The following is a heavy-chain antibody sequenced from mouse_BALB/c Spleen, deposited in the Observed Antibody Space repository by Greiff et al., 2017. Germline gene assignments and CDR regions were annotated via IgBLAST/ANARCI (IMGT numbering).Heavy chain of an antibody. CDR1: GYTFTSYW. V-gene: IGHV1S22*01. CDR3: TRDELPGYFDY. D-gene: IGHD5-5*01. CDR2: IYPGSGST. J-gene: IGHJ2*01. Sequence: LQQPGSELVRPGASVKLSCKASGYTFTSYWMHWVKQRHGQGLEWIGNIYPGSGSTNYDEKFKSKGTLTVDTSSSTAHMHLSSLTSEDSAVYYCTRDELPGYFDYWGQGTTLTVSS.